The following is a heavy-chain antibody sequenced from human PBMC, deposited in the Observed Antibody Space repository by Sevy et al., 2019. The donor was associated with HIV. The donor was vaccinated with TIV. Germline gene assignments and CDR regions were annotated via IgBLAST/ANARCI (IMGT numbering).Heavy chain of an antibody. D-gene: IGHD5-18*01. J-gene: IGHJ4*02. CDR3: ARQRKGHLWLSTRGYYFDY. Sequence: SETLSLTCTVSGGSISSSSYYWGWIRQPPGKGLEWIGSIYYSGSTYYNPSLKSRVTISVDTSKNQFSLKLSSVTAADTAVYYCARQRKGHLWLSTRGYYFDYWGQGTLVTVSS. V-gene: IGHV4-39*01. CDR2: IYYSGST. CDR1: GGSISSSSYY.